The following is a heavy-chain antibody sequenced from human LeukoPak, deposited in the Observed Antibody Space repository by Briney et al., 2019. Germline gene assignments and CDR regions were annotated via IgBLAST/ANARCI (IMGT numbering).Heavy chain of an antibody. V-gene: IGHV3-23*01. CDR3: ARIVQWPKGFDH. Sequence: SGGSLRLSCAASGFTFSTYAMTWVRQAPGKGLHYVSAISIGGNTFYADSVKGRFTISRDNSKNTLYLQMSSLRVEDTAAYYCARIVQWPKGFDHWGQGTLVTVSS. J-gene: IGHJ4*02. D-gene: IGHD6-19*01. CDR1: GFTFSTYA. CDR2: ISIGGNT.